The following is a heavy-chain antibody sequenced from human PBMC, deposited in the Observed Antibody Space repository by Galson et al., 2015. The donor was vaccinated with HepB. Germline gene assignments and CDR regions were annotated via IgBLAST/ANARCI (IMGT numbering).Heavy chain of an antibody. CDR2: ISGGNGNT. D-gene: IGHD6-13*01. V-gene: IGHV1-3*01. J-gene: IGHJ4*02. CDR1: GFTFTSYA. CDR3: ARKYRSSWSWDS. Sequence: SVKVSCKASGFTFTSYAMHWVRQAPGQRLEWVGWISGGNGNTKYSQKLQGRVTITRDTAASTAYMELSSLRSEDTAVYYCARKYRSSWSWDSWGQGTLVTVSS.